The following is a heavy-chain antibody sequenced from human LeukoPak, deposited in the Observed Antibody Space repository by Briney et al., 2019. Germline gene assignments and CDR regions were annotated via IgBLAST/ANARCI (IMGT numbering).Heavy chain of an antibody. CDR2: IIPIFGTS. CDR3: ARNSYYYDTSGLGAFDI. D-gene: IGHD3-22*01. CDR1: GGTFSTYA. J-gene: IGHJ3*02. Sequence: SVKVSCKASGGTFSTYAISWVRQAPGQGLEWMGGIIPIFGTSNYAQKFQGRVTITADESTSTAYMELSSLRSDDTAVYYCARNSYYYDTSGLGAFDIWGQGTMVTVSS. V-gene: IGHV1-69*01.